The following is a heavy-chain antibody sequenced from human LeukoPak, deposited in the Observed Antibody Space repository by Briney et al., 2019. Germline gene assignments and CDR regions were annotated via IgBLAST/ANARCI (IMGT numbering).Heavy chain of an antibody. J-gene: IGHJ4*02. CDR3: TRVSVDTAMVTPSGFDY. CDR1: GFTFSSYW. D-gene: IGHD5-18*01. V-gene: IGHV3-7*01. CDR2: IKQDGGEK. Sequence: GGSLRLSCAASGFTFSSYWMSWVRQAPGKGLEWVANIKQDGGEKYYVDSVKGRFTISRDNAKNSLFLQMNSLRAEDTAVYYCTRVSVDTAMVTPSGFDYWGQGTLVTVSS.